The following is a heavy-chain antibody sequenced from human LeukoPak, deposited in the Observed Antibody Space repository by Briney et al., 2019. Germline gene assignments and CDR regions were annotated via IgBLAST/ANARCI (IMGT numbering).Heavy chain of an antibody. V-gene: IGHV3-11*04. CDR1: GFTFSDYY. CDR3: ARRARGYYYYMDV. D-gene: IGHD3-10*01. Sequence: GGSLRLSCAASGFTFSDYYMSWIRQAPGKGLEWVSYISSSSITIYYADSVKGRFTISRDNAKNSLYLQMNSLRAEDTAVYYCARRARGYYYYMDVWGKGTTVTVSS. CDR2: ISSSSITI. J-gene: IGHJ6*03.